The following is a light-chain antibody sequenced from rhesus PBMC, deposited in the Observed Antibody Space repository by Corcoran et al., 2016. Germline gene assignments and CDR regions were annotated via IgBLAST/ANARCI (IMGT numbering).Light chain of an antibody. Sequence: DIQMTQSPSSLSASVGDRVTITCRASQGISSGLAWYQQKPGKAPNLLIHKASNLQSGVPSRVSGSGSGTDFTLTISSLQPEYFATYYCQQYNSAPYSFGQGAEVEIK. CDR3: QQYNSAPYS. CDR2: KAS. J-gene: IGKJ2*01. CDR1: QGISSG. V-gene: IGKV1-21*01.